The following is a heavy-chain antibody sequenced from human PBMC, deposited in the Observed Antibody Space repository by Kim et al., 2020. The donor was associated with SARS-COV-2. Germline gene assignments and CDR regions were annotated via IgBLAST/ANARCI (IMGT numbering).Heavy chain of an antibody. J-gene: IGHJ4*02. V-gene: IGHV3-23*01. Sequence: GGSLRLSCVGSGFTFSSYAMSWVRQTPGRGLEWVSHIAAGGGTTYSPTVKGRATISRDNSKKTVYLSLNDLRPGDTAFYYCAAPLGALYSFNYWGQGVLV. CDR1: GFTFSSYA. D-gene: IGHD3-16*01. CDR2: IAAGGGTT. CDR3: AAPLGALYSFNY.